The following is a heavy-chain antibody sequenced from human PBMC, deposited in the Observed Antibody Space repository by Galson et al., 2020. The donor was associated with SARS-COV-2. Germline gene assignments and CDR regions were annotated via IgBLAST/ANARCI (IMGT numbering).Heavy chain of an antibody. CDR3: ARNTLWLCECFPLVVTPDCAFDI. V-gene: IGHV4-30-2*01. Sequence: ASETLSLTCAVSGGSISSGGYSWSWIRQPPGKGLEWIGYIYHSGSTYYNPSLKSRVTISVDRSKNQFSLKLRSVTAADTAVYYCARNTLWLCECFPLVVTPDCAFDIWGQGTMVTVSS. J-gene: IGHJ3*02. CDR2: IYHSGST. CDR1: GGSISSGGYS. D-gene: IGHD2-21*01.